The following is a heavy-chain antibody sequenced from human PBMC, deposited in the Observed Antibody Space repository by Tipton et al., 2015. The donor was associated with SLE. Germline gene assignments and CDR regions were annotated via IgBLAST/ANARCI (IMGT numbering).Heavy chain of an antibody. V-gene: IGHV3-53*05. Sequence: SLRLSCAASGFTVGSNYMSWVRQAPGKGLEWVSVIYSGGSTYYADSVKGRFTISRDNSKNTLYLQMNSLRAEDTAVYYCARDGAGVAGSDAFDIWGQGTMVTVSS. D-gene: IGHD6-19*01. CDR1: GFTVGSNY. CDR3: ARDGAGVAGSDAFDI. J-gene: IGHJ3*02. CDR2: IYSGGST.